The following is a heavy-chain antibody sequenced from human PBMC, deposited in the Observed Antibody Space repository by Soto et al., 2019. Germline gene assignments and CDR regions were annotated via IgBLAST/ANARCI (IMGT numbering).Heavy chain of an antibody. CDR2: IIPILGIA. Sequence: QVQLVQSGAEVKKPGSSVKVSCKASGGTFSSYTISWVRQAPGQGLEWMGRIIPILGIANYAQKFQGRVTITADKSTSTAYMGLSSLRSEDRAVYYVASQLWFGELYDYWGQGTLVTVSS. CDR3: ASQLWFGELYDY. CDR1: GGTFSSYT. D-gene: IGHD3-10*01. J-gene: IGHJ4*02. V-gene: IGHV1-69*02.